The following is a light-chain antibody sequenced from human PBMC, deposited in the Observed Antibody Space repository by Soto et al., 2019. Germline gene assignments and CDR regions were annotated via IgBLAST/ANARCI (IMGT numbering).Light chain of an antibody. J-gene: IGKJ1*01. CDR3: QQSYNMPRT. CDR1: QSISTY. CDR2: SAS. Sequence: DIPMTQSPSSLSASVGDRVTITCRASQSISTYLNWYQQKPGKAPRLLISSASSLLSGVPSKFSGSGSGTHFTLTISSLQPEDFATYYCQQSYNMPRTFGQGTKVEVK. V-gene: IGKV1-39*01.